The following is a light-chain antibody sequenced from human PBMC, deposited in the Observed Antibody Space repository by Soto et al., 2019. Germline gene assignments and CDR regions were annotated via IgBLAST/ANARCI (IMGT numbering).Light chain of an antibody. J-gene: IGLJ1*01. CDR2: DVT. Sequence: QSALTQPVSVSGSPGQSITISCTGTTSDVGAYNYVSWYQQYPGKVPSLLIYDVTNRPSGVSNRFSGSKSGNTASLTISGLQPADEADYYCSSYTTSSTQVFGSGTKLTVL. CDR1: TSDVGAYNY. V-gene: IGLV2-14*03. CDR3: SSYTTSSTQV.